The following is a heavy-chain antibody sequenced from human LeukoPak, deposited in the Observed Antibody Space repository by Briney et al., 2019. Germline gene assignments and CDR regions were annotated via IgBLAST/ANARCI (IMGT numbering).Heavy chain of an antibody. J-gene: IGHJ4*02. D-gene: IGHD1-1*01. CDR1: GYTFTGYY. V-gene: IGHV1-46*03. CDR3: ARGYGSPFTFDY. CDR2: INPSGGST. Sequence: GAPVKVSCKASGYTFTGYYMHWVRQAPGQGLEWMGIINPSGGSTTYAQKFQDRVTMTRDTSTTTVYMELSSLRSEDTAVYYCARGYGSPFTFDYWGQGTLVTVSS.